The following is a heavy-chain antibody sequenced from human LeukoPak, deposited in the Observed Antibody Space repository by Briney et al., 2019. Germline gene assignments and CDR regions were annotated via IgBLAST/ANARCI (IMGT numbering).Heavy chain of an antibody. CDR1: GFTFSSYG. J-gene: IGHJ4*02. CDR3: AKGGYNWNYPPDY. V-gene: IGHV3-30*18. D-gene: IGHD1-7*01. Sequence: GRSLRLSCAASGFTFSSYGMHWVRQAPGKGLEWVAVISYDGSNKYYADSVKGRFTISRDNSKNTLYLQMNSLRAEDTAVYYCAKGGYNWNYPPDYWGQGTLVTVSS. CDR2: ISYDGSNK.